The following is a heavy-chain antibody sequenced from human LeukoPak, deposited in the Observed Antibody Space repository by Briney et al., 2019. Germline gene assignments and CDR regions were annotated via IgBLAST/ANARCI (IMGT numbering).Heavy chain of an antibody. Sequence: SETLSLTCTVSGGSISSYYWSWIRQPPGKGLEWIGYIYYSGSTNYNPSLKSRVTISVDTSKNQFSLKLSSVTAADTAVYYCARAPHYYYGSGSYGYYYGMGVWGQGTTVTVSS. CDR1: GGSISSYY. J-gene: IGHJ6*02. D-gene: IGHD3-10*01. CDR3: ARAPHYYYGSGSYGYYYGMGV. CDR2: IYYSGST. V-gene: IGHV4-59*08.